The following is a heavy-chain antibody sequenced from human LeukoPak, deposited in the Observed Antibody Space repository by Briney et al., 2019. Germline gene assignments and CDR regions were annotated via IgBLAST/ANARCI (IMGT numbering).Heavy chain of an antibody. D-gene: IGHD6-13*01. CDR3: ARVAYSSSSRYYYYMDV. Sequence: SETLSLTCAVSGYSISSGYYWGWIRQPPGKGLEWIGSIYHSGSTYYNPSLKSRVTMSVDTSKNQFSLKLSSVTAADTAVYYCARVAYSSSSRYYYYMDVWGKGTTVTVSS. CDR1: GYSISSGYY. J-gene: IGHJ6*03. V-gene: IGHV4-38-2*01. CDR2: IYHSGST.